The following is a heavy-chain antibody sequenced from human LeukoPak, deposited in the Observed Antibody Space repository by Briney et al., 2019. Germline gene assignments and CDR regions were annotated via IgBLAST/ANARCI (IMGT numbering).Heavy chain of an antibody. J-gene: IGHJ4*02. CDR3: GRRTFYDSSGYYYFDY. D-gene: IGHD3-22*01. Sequence: GESLKISCKGSGYSFTSYWIGWVRQMPGKGLEWMGIIYPGGSDTRYSPSFQGQVTISADKSISTAYLQWSSLKASDTAMYYCGRRTFYDSSGYYYFDYWGQGTLVTVSS. V-gene: IGHV5-51*01. CDR2: IYPGGSDT. CDR1: GYSFTSYW.